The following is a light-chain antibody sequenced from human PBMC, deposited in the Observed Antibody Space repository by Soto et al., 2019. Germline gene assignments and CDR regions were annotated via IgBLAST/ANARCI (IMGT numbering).Light chain of an antibody. CDR2: DNN. Sequence: QTVVTQPPSVSAAPGQKVTISCSGSSSNIGNNYVSWYQQLPGTAPKLLIYDNNKRPSGIPDRFSGSKSGTSATLGITGLQTGDEADYYCGTWDSSLSAEFGGGTKLTVL. CDR1: SSNIGNNY. J-gene: IGLJ2*01. V-gene: IGLV1-51*01. CDR3: GTWDSSLSAE.